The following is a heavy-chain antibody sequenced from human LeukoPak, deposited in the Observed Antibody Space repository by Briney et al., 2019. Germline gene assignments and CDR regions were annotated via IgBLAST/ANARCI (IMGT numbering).Heavy chain of an antibody. CDR3: AEESSGSSWFDY. CDR1: GFTFSSYA. D-gene: IGHD6-13*01. CDR2: ISGSGGST. Sequence: PGGSLRLSCAASGFTFSSYAMSWVRQAPGKGLEWVSTISGSGGSTYYADSVKGRFTISRDNSKNTLYLQMNSLRAEDTAVYYCAEESSGSSWFDYWGQGTLVTVSS. V-gene: IGHV3-23*01. J-gene: IGHJ4*02.